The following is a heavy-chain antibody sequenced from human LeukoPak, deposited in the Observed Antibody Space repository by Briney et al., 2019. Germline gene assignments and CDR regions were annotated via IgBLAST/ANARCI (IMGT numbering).Heavy chain of an antibody. V-gene: IGHV1-2*06. CDR1: GYTFTDSY. D-gene: IGHD2-8*01. Sequence: ASVKVSCKASGYTFTDSYIHWVRQAPGQGLEWMGRINPNSGDPNYPQKFQGRVTMTRDTSISTAYMEMSSLTSDDTAVYYCARSARHCNYGVCFTDYYIDLWGKGTTVTVSS. CDR2: INPNSGDP. CDR3: ARSARHCNYGVCFTDYYIDL. J-gene: IGHJ6*03.